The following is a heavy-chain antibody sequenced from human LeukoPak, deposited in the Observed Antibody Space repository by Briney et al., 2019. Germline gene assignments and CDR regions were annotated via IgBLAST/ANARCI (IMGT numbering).Heavy chain of an antibody. CDR2: ISSSSSYI. Sequence: KAGGSLRLSCAASGFTFSSNSMNWVRQAPGKGLEWVSSISSSSSYIYYADSVKGRFTISRDNAKNSLYLQMNSLRAEDTAVYYCAREGAAYSSSWYFDYWGQGTLVTVSS. CDR3: AREGAAYSSSWYFDY. V-gene: IGHV3-21*04. D-gene: IGHD6-13*01. CDR1: GFTFSSNS. J-gene: IGHJ4*02.